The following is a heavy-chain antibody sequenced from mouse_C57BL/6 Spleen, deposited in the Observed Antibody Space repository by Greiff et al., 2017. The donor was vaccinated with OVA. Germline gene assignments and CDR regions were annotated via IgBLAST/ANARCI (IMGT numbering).Heavy chain of an antibody. V-gene: IGHV5-17*01. J-gene: IGHJ4*01. CDR3: ARPYYSNYPYAMDY. Sequence: EVQVVESGGGLVKPGGSLKLSCAASGFTFSDYGMHWVRQAPEKGLEWVAYISSGSSTIYYADTVQGRFTISRDNAKNTLFLQMTSLRSEDTAMYYCARPYYSNYPYAMDYWGQGTSVTVSS. D-gene: IGHD2-5*01. CDR2: ISSGSSTI. CDR1: GFTFSDYG.